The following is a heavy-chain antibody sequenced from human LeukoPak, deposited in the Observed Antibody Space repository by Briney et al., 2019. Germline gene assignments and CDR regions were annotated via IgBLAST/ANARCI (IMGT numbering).Heavy chain of an antibody. D-gene: IGHD3-3*01. CDR2: INWNGGST. V-gene: IGHV3-20*04. J-gene: IGHJ4*02. CDR3: ARYDFWSGQPRGCIDY. Sequence: GGSLRLSCAASGFTFDDYGMSWVRQAPGKGLEWVSGINWNGGSTGYADSVKGRFTISRDNAKNSLYLQMNSLRAEDTALYYCARYDFWSGQPRGCIDYWGQGTLVTVSS. CDR1: GFTFDDYG.